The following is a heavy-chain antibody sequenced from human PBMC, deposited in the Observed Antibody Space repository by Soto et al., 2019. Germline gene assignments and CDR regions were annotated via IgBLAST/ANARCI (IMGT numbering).Heavy chain of an antibody. Sequence: QVQLVESGGGVVQPGRSLRLSCSASGFAFSSYNMHWVRQAPGKGPEWLAILSTDGRTSYYADSLRGRFTISRENSRNTLLLQMNILRADDTAVYYCARDFEWNFDYWGQGTLVTVSP. CDR3: ARDFEWNFDY. D-gene: IGHD3-3*01. J-gene: IGHJ4*02. CDR1: GFAFSSYN. V-gene: IGHV3-30*03. CDR2: LSTDGRTS.